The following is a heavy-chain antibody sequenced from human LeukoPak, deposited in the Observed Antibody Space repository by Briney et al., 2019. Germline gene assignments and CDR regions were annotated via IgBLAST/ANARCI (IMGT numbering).Heavy chain of an antibody. Sequence: GGSLRLSCAASGFTFSSYAMSWVRQAPGKGLEWVSAISGSGGSTYYADSVKGRFTISRDNSKNTLYLQMNSLRAEDTAVYYCAKETRRVPAANDAFDIWGRGTMVTVSS. CDR2: ISGSGGST. CDR3: AKETRRVPAANDAFDI. V-gene: IGHV3-23*01. D-gene: IGHD2-2*01. J-gene: IGHJ3*02. CDR1: GFTFSSYA.